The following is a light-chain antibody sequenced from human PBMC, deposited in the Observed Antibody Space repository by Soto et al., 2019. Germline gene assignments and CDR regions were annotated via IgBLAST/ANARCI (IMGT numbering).Light chain of an antibody. J-gene: IGKJ5*01. V-gene: IGKV1-9*01. CDR3: QQFNDYPIT. CDR2: AAS. CDR1: QGISSY. Sequence: DIQFTPYPSFLSASVGDRVTLTFRASQGISSYLAWYQQKPGKAPKLLMYAASTLQRGVPSRFSGSGSGTEFTLAISSLQPEDFATYYCQQFNDYPITFGQGTRLEIK.